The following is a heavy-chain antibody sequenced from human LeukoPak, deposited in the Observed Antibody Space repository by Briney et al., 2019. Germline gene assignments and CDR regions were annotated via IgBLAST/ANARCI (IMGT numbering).Heavy chain of an antibody. J-gene: IGHJ5*02. CDR3: ARHQLKYYYDSSGGRKNWFDP. D-gene: IGHD3-22*01. CDR1: GGSITSGCYY. V-gene: IGHV4-61*02. CDR2: IYTSGGT. Sequence: SETLSLTCTVSGGSITSGCYYWTWIRQPAGKGLEWIGRIYTSGGTNYNPSLKSRVTISVDTSKNQFSLKLSSVTAADTAVYYCARHQLKYYYDSSGGRKNWFDPWGQGTLVTVSS.